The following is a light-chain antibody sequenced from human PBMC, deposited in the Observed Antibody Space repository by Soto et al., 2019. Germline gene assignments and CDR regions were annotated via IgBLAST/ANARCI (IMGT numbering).Light chain of an antibody. CDR1: QGIGYN. CDR3: QKYDSVPWP. CDR2: TAS. V-gene: IGKV1-27*01. Sequence: DIRMTQSPTSLSASVGDRVTITCRASQGIGYNLAWYQQKPGKVPKVLIYTASTLHSGVPSRFSGSGSGTEFTLTINSLQPEDVATYFCQKYDSVPWPFGQGTRVEI. J-gene: IGKJ1*01.